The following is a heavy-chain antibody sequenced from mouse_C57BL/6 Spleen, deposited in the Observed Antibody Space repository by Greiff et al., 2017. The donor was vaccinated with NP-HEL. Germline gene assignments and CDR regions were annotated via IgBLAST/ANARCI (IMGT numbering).Heavy chain of an antibody. J-gene: IGHJ1*03. V-gene: IGHV5-9-1*02. CDR1: GFTFSSYA. Sequence: EVMLVESGEGLVKPGGSLKLSCAASGFTFSSYAMSWVRQTPEKRLEWVAYISSGGDYIYYADTVKGRFTISRDNARNTLYLQMSSLKSEDTAMYYCTREDYYGSSPSYWYFDVWGTGTTVTVSS. D-gene: IGHD1-1*01. CDR3: TREDYYGSSPSYWYFDV. CDR2: ISSGGDYI.